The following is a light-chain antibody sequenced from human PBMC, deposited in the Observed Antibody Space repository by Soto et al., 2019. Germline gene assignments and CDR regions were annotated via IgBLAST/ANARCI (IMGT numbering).Light chain of an antibody. CDR3: QKHNAAPLT. V-gene: IGKV1-9*01. CDR2: AAS. J-gene: IGKJ4*01. Sequence: IQLTQSPSSLSASVGDRVTITCRASQGISSYLAWYQQKPGKAPKLLIYAASTLQSGVPSRFSGSGSGTDFTLTISSLQPEDFANYSCQKHNAAPLTFGGGTKVEIK. CDR1: QGISSY.